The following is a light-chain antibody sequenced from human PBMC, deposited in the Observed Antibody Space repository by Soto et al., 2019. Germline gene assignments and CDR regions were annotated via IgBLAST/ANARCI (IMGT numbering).Light chain of an antibody. J-gene: IGKJ1*01. CDR2: GAS. CDR1: QTISSSN. CDR3: QHYGSSPWT. V-gene: IGKV3-20*01. Sequence: TQSPSTLSGSVGDRVTITCRASQTISSSNLAWYQQKRGQSPRLLIYGASSRATGIPDRFSGSGSGPDFTLTISRLEPEDFAVYFCQHYGSSPWTFGQGTKVDIK.